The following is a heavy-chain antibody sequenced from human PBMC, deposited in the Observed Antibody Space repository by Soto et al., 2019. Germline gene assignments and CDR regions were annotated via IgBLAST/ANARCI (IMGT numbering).Heavy chain of an antibody. Sequence: QVQLVQSGAEVKKPGSSVKVSCKASGGTFSSYAISWVRQAPGQGLEWMGGIIPIFGTANYAQKFQGRVMITADDSTSTAYMALSSLRSEDTAVYYCARAYDSSGYFDYWGQGTLVTVSS. CDR3: ARAYDSSGYFDY. D-gene: IGHD3-22*01. CDR1: GGTFSSYA. CDR2: IIPIFGTA. V-gene: IGHV1-69*01. J-gene: IGHJ4*02.